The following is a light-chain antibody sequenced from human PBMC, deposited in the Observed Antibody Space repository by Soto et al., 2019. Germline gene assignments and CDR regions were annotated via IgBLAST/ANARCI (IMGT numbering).Light chain of an antibody. V-gene: IGKV1-9*01. CDR3: QQLNSYPFT. J-gene: IGKJ3*01. CDR2: GAS. CDR1: QGISSY. Sequence: DIQLTQSPSFLSASVGDRVTITCRASQGISSYLAWYQQRPRNSPKLLIHGASTLQGGVPSRFSGRGSGTEFTLTISSLQPEDFATYFCQQLNSYPFTFGPGTKV.